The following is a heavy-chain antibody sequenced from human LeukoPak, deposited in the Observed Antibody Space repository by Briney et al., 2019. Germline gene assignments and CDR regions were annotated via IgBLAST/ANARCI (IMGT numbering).Heavy chain of an antibody. D-gene: IGHD6-13*01. Sequence: ASVKVSCKASGGTFSSYAISWVRQAPGQGLEWMGGLIPIFGTANYAQKFQGRVTITADESTSTAYMELSSLRSEDTAVYYCARVPGAAAGTFPWGYYYYGMDVWGQGTTVTVSS. CDR3: ARVPGAAAGTFPWGYYYYGMDV. CDR1: GGTFSSYA. CDR2: LIPIFGTA. V-gene: IGHV1-69*01. J-gene: IGHJ6*02.